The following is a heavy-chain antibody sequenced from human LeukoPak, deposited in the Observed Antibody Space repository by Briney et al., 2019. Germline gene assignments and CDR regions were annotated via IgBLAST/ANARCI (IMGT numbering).Heavy chain of an antibody. D-gene: IGHD2-21*01. Sequence: GGSLRLSCAASGFTFSNYAMSWVRQAPGKGLEWVSTISDNSASTYYADSVKGRFTISRDNSKNTLYLQMNSLRAEDTAVYYCARLRPDTNWFDPWGQGTLVTVSS. J-gene: IGHJ5*02. CDR3: ARLRPDTNWFDP. CDR1: GFTFSNYA. CDR2: ISDNSAST. V-gene: IGHV3-23*01.